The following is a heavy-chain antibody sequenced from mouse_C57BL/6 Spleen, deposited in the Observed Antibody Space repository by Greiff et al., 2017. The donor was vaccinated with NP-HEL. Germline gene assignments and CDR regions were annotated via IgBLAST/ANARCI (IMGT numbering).Heavy chain of an antibody. CDR3: ARRGGYGEAY. V-gene: IGHV1-61*01. CDR1: GYTFTSYW. J-gene: IGHJ3*01. Sequence: VQLQQSGAELVRPGSSVKLSCKASGYTFTSYWMDWVKQRPGQGLEWIGNIYPSDSETHYNQKFKDKATLTVDKSSSTAYMQRSSMTSEDSAVDYGARRGGYGEAYWGQGTLVTVSA. D-gene: IGHD2-2*01. CDR2: IYPSDSET.